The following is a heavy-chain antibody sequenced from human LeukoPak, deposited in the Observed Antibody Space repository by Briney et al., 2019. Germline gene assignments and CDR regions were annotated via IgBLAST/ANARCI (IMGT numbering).Heavy chain of an antibody. J-gene: IGHJ6*02. CDR3: AKDDLYYYDSSGYPPVSYYYYGMDV. CDR2: ISGSGGST. V-gene: IGHV3-23*01. CDR1: GFSLSNFA. Sequence: PGGSLRLSCAASGFSLSNFAMSWVRQAPGKGLEWISAISGSGGSTYYADSVKGRFTISRDNSKNTLYLQMNSLRAEDTAVYYCAKDDLYYYDSSGYPPVSYYYYGMDVWGQGTTVTVSS. D-gene: IGHD3-22*01.